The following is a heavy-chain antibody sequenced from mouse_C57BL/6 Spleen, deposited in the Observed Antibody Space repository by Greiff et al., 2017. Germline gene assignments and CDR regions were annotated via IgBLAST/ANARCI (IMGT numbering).Heavy chain of an antibody. V-gene: IGHV1-50*01. CDR1: GYTFTSYW. CDR2: IDPSDSYT. CDR3: ARGGYAMDY. J-gene: IGHJ4*01. Sequence: QVQLQQPGAELVKPGASVKLSCKASGYTFTSYWMQWVKQRPGQGLEWIGEIDPSDSYTNYNQKFKGKATLTVDTTSSTAYMPLSSLTSEDSAVYYCARGGYAMDYWGQGTSVTVSS. D-gene: IGHD2-2*01.